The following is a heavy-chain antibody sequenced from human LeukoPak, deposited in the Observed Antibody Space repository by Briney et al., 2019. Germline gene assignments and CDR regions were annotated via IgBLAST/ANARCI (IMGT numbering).Heavy chain of an antibody. D-gene: IGHD6-19*01. J-gene: IGHJ4*02. CDR2: ISYDGSNK. CDR3: ARGGVYSSGSYYLYFFDY. V-gene: IGHV3-30-3*01. CDR1: GFTFSSYA. Sequence: GGSLRLSCVASGFTFSSYAMHWVRQAPGKGLEWVALISYDGSNKYYADSVKGRFTISRDNSKNTLYLQMNSLRAEDTAVYYCARGGVYSSGSYYLYFFDYWGQGTLVTVSS.